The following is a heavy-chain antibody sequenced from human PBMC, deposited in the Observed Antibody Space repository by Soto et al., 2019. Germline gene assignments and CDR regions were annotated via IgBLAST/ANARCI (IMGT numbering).Heavy chain of an antibody. CDR3: ASKSYGYTFYDY. J-gene: IGHJ4*02. Sequence: LSLTCTVSGGSISSGDYYWSWIRQPPGKGLEWIGYIYYSGSTYYNPSLKSRVTISVDTSKNQFSLKLSSVTAADTAVYYCASKSYGYTFYDYWGQGTLVTVSS. CDR1: GGSISSGDYY. CDR2: IYYSGST. D-gene: IGHD5-18*01. V-gene: IGHV4-30-4*01.